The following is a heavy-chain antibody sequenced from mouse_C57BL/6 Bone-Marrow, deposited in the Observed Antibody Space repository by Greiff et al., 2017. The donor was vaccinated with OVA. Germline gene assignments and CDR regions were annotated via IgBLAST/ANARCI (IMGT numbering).Heavy chain of an antibody. CDR1: GYAFTNYL. CDR2: INPGSGGT. CDR3: ARKEGYYGTLDY. D-gene: IGHD1-1*01. Sequence: VKLMESGAELVRPGTSVKVSCKASGYAFTNYLIEWVKQRPGQGLEWIGVINPGSGGTNYNEKFKGKATLTADKSSSTAYMQLSSLTSEDSAVYFCARKEGYYGTLDYWGQGTTLTVSS. V-gene: IGHV1-54*01. J-gene: IGHJ2*01.